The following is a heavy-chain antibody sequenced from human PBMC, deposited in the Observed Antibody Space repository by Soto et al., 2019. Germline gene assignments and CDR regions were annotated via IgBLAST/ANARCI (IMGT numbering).Heavy chain of an antibody. CDR3: ARPRDSGSYYYSFDS. D-gene: IGHD1-26*01. CDR2: IYPGDSRV. CDR1: GYTFTHYW. J-gene: IGHJ4*02. V-gene: IGHV5-51*01. Sequence: GESLKISCKTSGYTFTHYWLAWVRQMPGKGLEWVGIIYPGDSRVRYSPSFQGQVTISADNSITTSSLRWTSLRASDTATYFCARPRDSGSYYYSFDSWGQGTPVTVSS.